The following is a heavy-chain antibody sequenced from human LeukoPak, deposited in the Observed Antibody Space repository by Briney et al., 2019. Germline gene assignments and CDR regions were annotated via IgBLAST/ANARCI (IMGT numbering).Heavy chain of an antibody. CDR2: ISGSGGST. D-gene: IGHD3-16*01. V-gene: IGHV3-23*01. Sequence: GGSLRLSCAASGFTFSSYAMSWVRQAPGKGLEWVSAISGSGGSTYYADSVKGRFTISRDNSKDTLYLQMNSLRAEDTAVYYCAKDSYRGVMLLDAFDIWGQGTMVTVSS. J-gene: IGHJ3*02. CDR1: GFTFSSYA. CDR3: AKDSYRGVMLLDAFDI.